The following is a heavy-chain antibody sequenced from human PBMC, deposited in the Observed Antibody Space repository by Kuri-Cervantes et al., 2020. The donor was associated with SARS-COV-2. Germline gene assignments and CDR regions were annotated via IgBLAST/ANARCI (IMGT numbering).Heavy chain of an antibody. CDR3: AREDMWKRERAFDI. V-gene: IGHV4-59*01. CDR2: IYYSGST. J-gene: IGHJ3*02. CDR1: GGSISSYY. Sequence: SETLSLTCTVSGGSISSYYWSWIRQPPGKGLEWIGYIYYSGSTNYNPSLKSRVTISVDTSKNQFSLKLSSVTAADTAVYYCAREDMWKRERAFDIWGQGKLVTVSS. D-gene: IGHD1-1*01.